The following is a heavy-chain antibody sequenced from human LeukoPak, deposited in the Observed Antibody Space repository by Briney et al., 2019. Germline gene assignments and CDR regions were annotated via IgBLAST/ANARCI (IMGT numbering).Heavy chain of an antibody. CDR3: AREGYCTNGVCYSFDY. CDR1: GYTFTSYG. D-gene: IGHD2-8*01. Sequence: ASVKVSCKASGYTFTSYGISWVRQAPGQGLEWMGWISAYNGNTNYAQKLQGRVTMTTDTSTSTAYMELRSLRSDDTAVYYCAREGYCTNGVCYSFDYWGQGTLVTVSS. J-gene: IGHJ4*02. CDR2: ISAYNGNT. V-gene: IGHV1-18*01.